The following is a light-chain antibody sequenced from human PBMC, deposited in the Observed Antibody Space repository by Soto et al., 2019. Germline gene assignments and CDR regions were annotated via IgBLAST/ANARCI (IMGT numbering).Light chain of an antibody. CDR3: QQYNDWPPLT. V-gene: IGKV3-15*01. J-gene: IGKJ4*01. CDR2: GAS. CDR1: QSVSGN. Sequence: EIVMTQSPATLSVSPGERATLSCRASQSVSGNLAWYQQKPGQAPRLLISGASTRATGIPARFSGSGSGTEFTLTITSLQSEDFAVYYCQQYNDWPPLTFGGGTKVEIK.